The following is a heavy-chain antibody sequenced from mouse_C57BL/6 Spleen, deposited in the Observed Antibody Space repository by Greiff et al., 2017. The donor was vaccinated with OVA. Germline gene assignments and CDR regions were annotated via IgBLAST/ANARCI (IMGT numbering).Heavy chain of an antibody. CDR3: ARDGGYDRTWVAY. CDR2: ISDGGSYT. J-gene: IGHJ3*01. V-gene: IGHV5-4*01. CDR1: GFTFSSYA. Sequence: EVKLQESGGGLVKPGGSLKLSCAASGFTFSSYAMSWVRQTPEKRLEWVATISDGGSYTYYPDNVKGRFTISRDNAKNNLYLQMSHLKSEDTARYDCARDGGYDRTWVAYWGQGTLVTVSA. D-gene: IGHD2-12*01.